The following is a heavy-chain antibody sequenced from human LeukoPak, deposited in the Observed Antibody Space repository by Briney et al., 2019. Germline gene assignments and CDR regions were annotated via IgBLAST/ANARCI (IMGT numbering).Heavy chain of an antibody. CDR2: INPNSGGT. D-gene: IGHD3-22*01. Sequence: GASVKVSCKASGYTFTGCYMHWVRQAPGQGLEWMGWINPNSGGTNYAQKFQGRVTMTRDTSISSAYMELSRLRSDDTAVYYCAREDFYDSGSNDYWGQGTLATVSS. J-gene: IGHJ4*02. V-gene: IGHV1-2*02. CDR1: GYTFTGCY. CDR3: AREDFYDSGSNDY.